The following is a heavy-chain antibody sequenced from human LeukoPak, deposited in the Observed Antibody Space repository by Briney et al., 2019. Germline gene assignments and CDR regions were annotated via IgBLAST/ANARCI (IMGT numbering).Heavy chain of an antibody. D-gene: IGHD6-13*01. CDR1: GFTLSTYS. CDR3: AKDRRYSSSWLSYYFDY. CDR2: ISGDGGST. J-gene: IGHJ4*02. Sequence: EGSLRVSCADSGFTLSTYSMSWVRQAPRKGLEWVSAISGDGGSTYYADSVKGRFTISRDSSKNTLYLQMNSLRAEDTAVYYCAKDRRYSSSWLSYYFDYWGQGTLVTVSS. V-gene: IGHV3-23*01.